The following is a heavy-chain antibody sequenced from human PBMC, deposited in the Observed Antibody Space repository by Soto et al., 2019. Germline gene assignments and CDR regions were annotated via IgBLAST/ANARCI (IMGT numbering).Heavy chain of an antibody. CDR2: ISYDGSNK. D-gene: IGHD2-15*01. CDR3: AKVTQETYCSGGSCYPDSEYFQH. J-gene: IGHJ1*01. CDR1: GFTFSSYG. V-gene: IGHV3-30*18. Sequence: PGGSLRLSCAASGFTFSSYGMHWVRQAPGKGLEWVAVISYDGSNKYYADSVKGRFTISRDNSKNTLYLQMNSLRAEDTAVYYCAKVTQETYCSGGSCYPDSEYFQHWGQGTLVTVSS.